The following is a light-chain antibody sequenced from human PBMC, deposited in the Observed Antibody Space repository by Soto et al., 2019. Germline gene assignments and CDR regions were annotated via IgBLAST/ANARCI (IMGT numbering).Light chain of an antibody. J-gene: IGKJ1*01. CDR3: QQSYSTPPGT. CDR1: QNINAW. V-gene: IGKV1-39*01. CDR2: DAS. Sequence: DIHMYQSPSSVSVTEKDRVTITSRTSQNINAWLAWYQQRPGQAPKLLIYDASTVQSGVPSRFSGSGSGTEFTLTISSLQPEDFATYYCQQSYSTPPGTFGQRTMVDI.